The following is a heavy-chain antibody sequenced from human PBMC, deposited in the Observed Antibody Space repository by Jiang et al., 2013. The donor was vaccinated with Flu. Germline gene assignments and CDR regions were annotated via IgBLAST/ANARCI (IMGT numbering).Heavy chain of an antibody. CDR3: VRHRTIAGVVIAYNWFDP. D-gene: IGHD2-15*01. CDR2: FDPSDSYT. J-gene: IGHJ5*02. Sequence: SWVRQMPGKGLEWMGRFDPSDSYTNYSPSFQGHVTISADNSITTAYLQWSSLKASDTAMYYCVRHRTIAGVVIAYNWFDPWGQGTLVTVSS. V-gene: IGHV5-10-1*01.